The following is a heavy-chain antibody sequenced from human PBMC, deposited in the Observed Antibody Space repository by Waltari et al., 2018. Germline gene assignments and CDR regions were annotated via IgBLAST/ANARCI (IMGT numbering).Heavy chain of an antibody. Sequence: QVPLVPSGAAVNKAGASVNVSCKVSGYPLTSLFIHWVRQSHGNGPEWTGGFDPEDGETIYEQKFKGRVTMTEDTSTDTAYMEMSSLRSEDTAVYYCATVYCGGDCYAYYFDYWGQGTLVTVSS. V-gene: IGHV1-24*01. J-gene: IGHJ4*02. CDR3: ATVYCGGDCYAYYFDY. CDR1: GYPLTSLF. D-gene: IGHD2-21*01. CDR2: FDPEDGET.